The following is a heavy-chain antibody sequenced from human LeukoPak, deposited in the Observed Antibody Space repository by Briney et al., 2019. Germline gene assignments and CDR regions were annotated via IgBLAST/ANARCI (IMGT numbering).Heavy chain of an antibody. CDR3: ARGSSYGFSMGY. V-gene: IGHV1-18*01. CDR2: ISAYNGNT. D-gene: IGHD5-18*01. CDR1: GYTFTSYG. J-gene: IGHJ4*02. Sequence: ASVKVSCKASGYTFTSYGISWVRQAPGQGLEWMGWISAYNGNTNYAQKLQGRVTMTTDTSTTAAYMELRSLRSDDSAVYYCARGSSYGFSMGYWGQGTLVTVSS.